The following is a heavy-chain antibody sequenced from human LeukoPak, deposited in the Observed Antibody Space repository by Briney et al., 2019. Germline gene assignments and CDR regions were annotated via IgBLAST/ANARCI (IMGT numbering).Heavy chain of an antibody. CDR1: GFTVSSSN. J-gene: IGHJ4*02. Sequence: GSLRLSCAASGFTVSSSNMGWVRQAPGKGLEWVSVIYSGGATYYPDSVKGRFIISRDLSKNTLFLQMHDLRAEDTAVYYCAKIAVAYFDYWGQGTLVTVSS. CDR3: AKIAVAYFDY. CDR2: IYSGGAT. D-gene: IGHD6-19*01. V-gene: IGHV3-66*01.